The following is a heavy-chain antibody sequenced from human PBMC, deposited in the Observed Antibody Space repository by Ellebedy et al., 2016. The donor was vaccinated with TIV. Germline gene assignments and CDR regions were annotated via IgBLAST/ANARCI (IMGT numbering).Heavy chain of an antibody. V-gene: IGHV3-74*01. J-gene: IGHJ4*02. CDR3: ASRGVAVQGADY. CDR2: INSDGSRT. D-gene: IGHD3-10*01. CDR1: GFTFSSYW. Sequence: GESLKISCAASGFTFSSYWMHWVRQAPGKGLVWVSLINSDGSRTTYADYVKGRFTISRDNAKNTLYLQMNSLRAEDTAVYYCASRGVAVQGADYWGQGTLVTVSS.